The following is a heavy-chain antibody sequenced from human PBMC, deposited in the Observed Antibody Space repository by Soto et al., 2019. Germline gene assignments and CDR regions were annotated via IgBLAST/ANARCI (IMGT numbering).Heavy chain of an antibody. CDR1: GFTFSSYA. CDR2: ISGRGNVT. J-gene: IGHJ4*02. D-gene: IGHD2-15*01. Sequence: EVQLLESGGGLVQPGGSLRLSCAASGFTFSSYAMSWVRQAPGKGLEWVLVISGRGNVTYYTDSVKGRFTISRDNSKNTLYLQMHSLRVEDTAVYYCAKITWGMIAAPFDSWGQGTLVTVSS. V-gene: IGHV3-23*01. CDR3: AKITWGMIAAPFDS.